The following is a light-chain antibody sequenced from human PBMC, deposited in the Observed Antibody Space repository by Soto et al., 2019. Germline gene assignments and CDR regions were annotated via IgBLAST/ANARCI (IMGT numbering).Light chain of an antibody. J-gene: IGKJ1*01. V-gene: IGKV3D-15*01. CDR2: GAS. CDR1: QSVSSNY. CDR3: QQYNNWPQWT. Sequence: DIVLTQSPGTLSLSPGERATLSCRASQSVSSNYLAWYQQKPGQAPRLLIYGASTRATGVPDRFSGSGSGTDFTLTISSVQSEDFAVYYCQQYNNWPQWTFGQGTKV.